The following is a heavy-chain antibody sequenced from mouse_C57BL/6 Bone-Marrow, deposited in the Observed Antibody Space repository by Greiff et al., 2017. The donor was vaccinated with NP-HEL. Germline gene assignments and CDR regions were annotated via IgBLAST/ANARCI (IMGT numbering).Heavy chain of an antibody. CDR2: ISYSGST. J-gene: IGHJ4*01. Sequence: EVKLVESGPGLAKPSQTLSLTCSVTGYSITSDYWNWIRKFPGNKLEYMGYISYSGSTYYNPSLKSRISITRDTSKNQYYLQLNSVTTEDTATYYCARSPYYYGSSCAMDYWGQGTSVTVSS. D-gene: IGHD1-1*01. CDR1: GYSITSDY. V-gene: IGHV3-8*01. CDR3: ARSPYYYGSSCAMDY.